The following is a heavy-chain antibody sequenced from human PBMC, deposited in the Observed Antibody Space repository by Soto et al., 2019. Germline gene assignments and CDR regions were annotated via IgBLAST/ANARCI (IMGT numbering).Heavy chain of an antibody. Sequence: QVQLQQWGAGLLKPSETLSLTCAVYGGXXXXXXXXXIRQPPGTGLEWIGEINHSGSTNYNPSLKXXXXXXXXXXXXXXXXXXXXVTXADXAVYYCARDKITGLFDYWGQGTLVTVSS. CDR3: ARDKITGLFDY. V-gene: IGHV4-34*01. CDR2: INHSGST. D-gene: IGHD3-10*01. J-gene: IGHJ4*02. CDR1: GGXXXXXX.